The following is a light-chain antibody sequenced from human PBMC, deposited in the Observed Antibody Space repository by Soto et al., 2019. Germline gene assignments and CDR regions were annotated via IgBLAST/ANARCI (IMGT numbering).Light chain of an antibody. CDR3: QQYNNWPFS. CDR2: STS. J-gene: IGKJ5*01. V-gene: IGKV3D-15*01. CDR1: QSVTSN. Sequence: EIVLTQSAATLSASPGDRATLSCRASQSVTSNLAWYQQKPGQAPRLLIHSTSSRATGIPDRFSGSGSETDFTLTISGLQSEDSAVYFCQQYNNWPFSFGQGTRLEIK.